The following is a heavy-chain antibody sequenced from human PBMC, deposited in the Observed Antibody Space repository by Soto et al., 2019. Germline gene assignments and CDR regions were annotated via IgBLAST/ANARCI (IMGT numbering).Heavy chain of an antibody. CDR2: IDPSDSYT. V-gene: IGHV5-10-1*01. CDR1: GYSFTSYW. Sequence: GESLKISCKGSGYSFTSYWISWVRQMPGKGLEWMGRIDPSDSYTNYSPSFQGHVTISADKSISTAYLQWSSLKASDTAMYYCARPPIVGAKAYYYGMAVWGQGTTVTVSS. D-gene: IGHD1-26*01. J-gene: IGHJ6*02. CDR3: ARPPIVGAKAYYYGMAV.